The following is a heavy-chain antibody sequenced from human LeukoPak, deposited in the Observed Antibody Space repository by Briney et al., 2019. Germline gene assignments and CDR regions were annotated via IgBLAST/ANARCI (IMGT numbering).Heavy chain of an antibody. CDR1: GXTFSSHG. V-gene: IGHV3-30*18. CDR2: ISYDGSNR. D-gene: IGHD3-10*01. J-gene: IGHJ4*02. CDR3: AKEELRYFAY. Sequence: GGSLRLSCAASGXTFSSHGMHWVRQAPGKGLEWVASISYDGSNRHYADSVKGRVTISRDNSKNTLYLQMNSLRTEDTSIYYCAKEELRYFAYWGQGTLVTVSS.